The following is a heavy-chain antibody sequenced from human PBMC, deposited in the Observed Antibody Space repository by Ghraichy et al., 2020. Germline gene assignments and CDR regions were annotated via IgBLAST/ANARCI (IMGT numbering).Heavy chain of an antibody. CDR1: GFTFSSYG. V-gene: IGHV3-33*01. D-gene: IGHD4-17*01. CDR2: IWYDGSNK. CDR3: AREYGDYVGIGDELYRGIDY. J-gene: IGHJ4*02. Sequence: GGSLRLSCAASGFTFSSYGMHWVRQAPGKGLEWVAVIWYDGSNKYYADSVKGRFTISRDNSKNTLYLQMNSLRVEDTAVYYCAREYGDYVGIGDELYRGIDYWGQGTLVTVSS.